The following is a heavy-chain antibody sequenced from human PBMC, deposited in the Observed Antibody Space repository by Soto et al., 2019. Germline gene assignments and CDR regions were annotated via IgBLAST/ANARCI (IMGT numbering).Heavy chain of an antibody. CDR2: IWYDGSNT. Sequence: QVQLVESGGGVVQPGRSLRLSCAASGFTFSNYGMHWVRQAPGKGLEWVAVIWYDGSNTYYADSVKGRFTISRDNSKNTLHLQMNSLRAEDTAVYYCTRDVSSRYFDLWGRGSLVTVSS. CDR3: TRDVSSRYFDL. V-gene: IGHV3-33*01. CDR1: GFTFSNYG. J-gene: IGHJ2*01.